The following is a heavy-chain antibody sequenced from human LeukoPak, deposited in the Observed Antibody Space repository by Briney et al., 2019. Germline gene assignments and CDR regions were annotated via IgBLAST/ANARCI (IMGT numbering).Heavy chain of an antibody. V-gene: IGHV4-31*03. J-gene: IGHJ4*02. Sequence: SETLSLTCTVSGGSISSGGYYWSWIRQHPGKGLEWIGYIYYSGSTYYNPSLKSRVTISVDTSKNQFSLKLSSVTAADTAVYYCARDGYMTTVNGWGPGTLVTVSS. CDR3: ARDGYMTTVNG. D-gene: IGHD4-17*01. CDR1: GGSISSGGYY. CDR2: IYYSGST.